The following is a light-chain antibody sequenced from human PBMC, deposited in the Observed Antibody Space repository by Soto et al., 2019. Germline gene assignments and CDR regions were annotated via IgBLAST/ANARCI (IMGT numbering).Light chain of an antibody. J-gene: IGKJ1*01. V-gene: IGKV3-15*01. CDR3: QQYGSSSWT. Sequence: EIVMTQSPATLSVSPWERATLSCRASQSVSSNLAWYQQKPGQAPRLLIYGASTRATGIPARVSGSGSGTEFTLTISSLQSEDFAVYYCQQYGSSSWTFGQGTKVDIK. CDR2: GAS. CDR1: QSVSSN.